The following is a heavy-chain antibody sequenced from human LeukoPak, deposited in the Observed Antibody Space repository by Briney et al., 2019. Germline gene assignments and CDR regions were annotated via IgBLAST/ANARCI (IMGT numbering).Heavy chain of an antibody. D-gene: IGHD2-21*01. CDR2: INPNSGGA. CDR1: GYTFTGYY. CDR3: ARDRDASDYSYAMDV. J-gene: IGHJ6*02. V-gene: IGHV1-2*02. Sequence: EASVKVSCKASGYTFTGYYMHWVRQAPGQGPEWMGWINPNSGGANFAQTFQGRVTMTLATSIRTAYMELSRLRSDDTAVYYCARDRDASDYSYAMDVWGQGTTVTVSS.